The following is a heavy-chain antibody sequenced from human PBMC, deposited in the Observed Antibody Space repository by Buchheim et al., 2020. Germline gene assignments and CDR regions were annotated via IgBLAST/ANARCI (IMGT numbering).Heavy chain of an antibody. CDR3: AKEHCSGGSCYVGLDY. CDR2: IKPDGSEM. Sequence: EVLLVESGGGLVQPGGSLRLSCATSGFTFSSYWMTWVRRAPGRGLEWVANIKPDGSEMYYVDSVKGRFIISRDNPETSLYLQMNSPRAEDTAVYYCAKEHCSGGSCYVGLDYWGQGTL. V-gene: IGHV3-7*04. CDR1: GFTFSSYW. J-gene: IGHJ4*02. D-gene: IGHD2-15*01.